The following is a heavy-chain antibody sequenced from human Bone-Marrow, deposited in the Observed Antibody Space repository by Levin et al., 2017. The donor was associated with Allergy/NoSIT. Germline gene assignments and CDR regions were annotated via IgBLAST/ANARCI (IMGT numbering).Heavy chain of an antibody. CDR2: ISYDGSNK. D-gene: IGHD3-10*01. V-gene: IGHV3-30*18. Sequence: GGSLRLSCAASGFTFSSYGMHWVRQAPGKGLEWVAVISYDGSNKYYADSVKGRFTISRDNSKNTLYLQMNSLRAEDTAVYYCAKGAGGLLWFGEFYFDYWGQGTLVTVSS. CDR3: AKGAGGLLWFGEFYFDY. J-gene: IGHJ4*02. CDR1: GFTFSSYG.